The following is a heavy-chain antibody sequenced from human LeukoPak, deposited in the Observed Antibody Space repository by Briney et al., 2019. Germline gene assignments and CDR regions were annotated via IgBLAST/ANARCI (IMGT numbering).Heavy chain of an antibody. V-gene: IGHV3-23*01. J-gene: IGHJ3*01. CDR1: GFTFSEFA. CDR3: AKDINYLGNAFDL. CDR2: ISGSGGTS. Sequence: GGSLRLSCAASGFTFSEFAMSWVRQAPGKGLEWVSCISGSGGTSYYADSVKGRFTISRGNFNNTLYLQMNSLKAEDTAIYYCAKDINYLGNAFDLWGQGTMVTVSP. D-gene: IGHD5-24*01.